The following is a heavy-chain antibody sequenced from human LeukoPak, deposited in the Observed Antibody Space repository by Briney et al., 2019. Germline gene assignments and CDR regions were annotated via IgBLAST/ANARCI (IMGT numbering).Heavy chain of an antibody. D-gene: IGHD5-24*01. J-gene: IGHJ4*02. CDR2: IYYSGST. CDR1: GGSISSYY. Sequence: PSETLSLTCTVSGGSISSYYWSWIRQPPGKGLEWIGYIYYSGSTNYNPSLKSRVTISVDTSKNQFSLKLSSVTAADTAVYYCARAAVEMATIYFDYWGQGTLVTVSS. CDR3: ARAAVEMATIYFDY. V-gene: IGHV4-59*01.